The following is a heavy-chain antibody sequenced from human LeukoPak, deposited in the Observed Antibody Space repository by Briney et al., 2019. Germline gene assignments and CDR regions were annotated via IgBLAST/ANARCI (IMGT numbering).Heavy chain of an antibody. CDR1: GFTFSSYS. CDR2: ISSSSSYI. CDR3: ARGDTAMVTWYFDY. V-gene: IGHV3-21*01. Sequence: GGSLRLSCAASGFTFSSYSMNWVRQAPGKGLEWVSSISSSSSYIYYPDSVKGRFTISRDNAKNSLYLQMNSLRAEDTAVYYCARGDTAMVTWYFDYWGQGTLVTVSS. J-gene: IGHJ4*02. D-gene: IGHD5-18*01.